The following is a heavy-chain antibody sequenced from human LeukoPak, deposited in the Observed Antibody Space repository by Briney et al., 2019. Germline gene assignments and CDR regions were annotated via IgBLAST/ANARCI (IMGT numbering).Heavy chain of an antibody. D-gene: IGHD4-17*01. CDR3: ARGLPKIDSGDYGGTWFDP. CDR2: IYTSGST. CDR1: GGSFSGYY. Sequence: KSSETLSLTCAVYGGSFSGYYWSWIRQPAGKGLEWIGRIYTSGSTNYNPSLKSRVTMSVDTSKSQFSLKLSSVTAADTAVYYCARGLPKIDSGDYGGTWFDPWGQGTLVTVSS. J-gene: IGHJ5*02. V-gene: IGHV4-59*10.